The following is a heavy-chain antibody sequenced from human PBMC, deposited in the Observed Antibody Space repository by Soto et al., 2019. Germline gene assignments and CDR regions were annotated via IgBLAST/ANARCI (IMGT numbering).Heavy chain of an antibody. Sequence: EVRLLESGGGLAQPGGSRRLSCAASGFTFSSSAMNWVRQAPGKGLEWVSSFRVGGGDTFYADSVRGRFTVSRDISRNTLYLQMNSLRAEDTAIYYCAKCSVGTVRTSGWCNWFDPWGQGTLVTVSS. D-gene: IGHD6-19*01. CDR3: AKCSVGTVRTSGWCNWFDP. V-gene: IGHV3-23*01. J-gene: IGHJ5*02. CDR1: GFTFSSSA. CDR2: FRVGGGDT.